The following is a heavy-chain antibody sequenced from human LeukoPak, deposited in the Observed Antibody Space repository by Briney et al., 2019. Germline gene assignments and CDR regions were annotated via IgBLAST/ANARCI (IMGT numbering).Heavy chain of an antibody. V-gene: IGHV3-7*01. D-gene: IGHD1-26*01. CDR2: IKQDGSEK. CDR1: GFSFSSYW. J-gene: IGHJ4*02. CDR3: ARDKIVGATFFDC. Sequence: GGSLRLSCAASGFSFSSYWMSWVRQAPGKRLEGVANIKQDGSEKYYVDSVKGRFTISRDNAKNSLYLQMNSLRAEDTAVYYCARDKIVGATFFDCWGQGTLVTVSS.